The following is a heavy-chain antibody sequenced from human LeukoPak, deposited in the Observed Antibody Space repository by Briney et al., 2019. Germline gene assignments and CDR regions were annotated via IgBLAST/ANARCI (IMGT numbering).Heavy chain of an antibody. Sequence: SETLSLACTVSGGSISSYYWSWIRQPPGKGLEWIGYIYYSGSTNYNPSLKSRVTISVDTSKNQFSLKLSSVTAADTAVYYCARSKKEGARVRAFDYWGQGTLVTVSS. V-gene: IGHV4-59*08. D-gene: IGHD1-26*01. CDR2: IYYSGST. CDR3: ARSKKEGARVRAFDY. CDR1: GGSISSYY. J-gene: IGHJ4*02.